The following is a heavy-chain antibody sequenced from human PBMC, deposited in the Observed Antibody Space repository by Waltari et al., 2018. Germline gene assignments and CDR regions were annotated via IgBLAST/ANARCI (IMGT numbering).Heavy chain of an antibody. CDR1: GFTFKTYG. J-gene: IGHJ4*02. CDR2: ISYDGSSQ. V-gene: IGHV3-33*01. CDR3: AREAPFGVVSSFDY. D-gene: IGHD3-3*01. Sequence: VQLVESGGGVVQPGRSLRLSCAGSGFTFKTYGWQWVRQAPGKGLEWVGVISYDGSSQNYGDSVKGRFTISRDNSKSTLYLQMNSLRGEDTAVYYCAREAPFGVVSSFDYWGQGILATVSS.